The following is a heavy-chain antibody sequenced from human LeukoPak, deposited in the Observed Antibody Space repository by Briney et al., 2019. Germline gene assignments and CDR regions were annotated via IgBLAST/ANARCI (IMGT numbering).Heavy chain of an antibody. CDR2: IYYSGST. CDR1: GGSISSYY. J-gene: IGHJ5*02. Sequence: SETLSLTCTVSGGSISSYYWSWIRQPPGKGLEWIGYIYYSGSTNYNPSLKSRVTISVDTSKNQFSLKLSSVTAADTAVYYCARAGFSGGWFDPWGQGTLVTVSS. CDR3: ARAGFSGGWFDP. V-gene: IGHV4-59*01. D-gene: IGHD3-10*01.